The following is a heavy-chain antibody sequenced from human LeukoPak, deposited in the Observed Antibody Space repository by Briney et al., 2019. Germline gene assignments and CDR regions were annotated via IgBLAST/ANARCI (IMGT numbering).Heavy chain of an antibody. J-gene: IGHJ4*02. V-gene: IGHV3-30*04. CDR3: ARDQSY. CDR1: GFTFSSYA. CDR2: MSYDGSNK. Sequence: PGRSLRLSCAASGFTFSSYAMHWVRQAPGKGLEWVAVMSYDGSNKYYADSVKGRFTISRDNSKNTLYLQMNSLRAEDTAVYYCARDQSYWGQGTLVTVSS.